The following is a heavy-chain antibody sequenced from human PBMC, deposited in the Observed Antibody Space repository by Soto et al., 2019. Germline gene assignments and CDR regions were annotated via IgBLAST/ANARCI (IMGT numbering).Heavy chain of an antibody. J-gene: IGHJ6*03. CDR2: INPSGGST. CDR3: ARDNCSGGSCYAPYYYYCYMDV. V-gene: IGHV1-46*04. CDR1: GYTFTSYY. Sequence: QVQLVQSGAEVKKPGASVKVSCKASGYTFTSYYMHWVRQAPGQGLEWMGIINPSGGSTSYAQKLLRRGTMTTDKSTSTGHMELSRLRSEDTDVYYGARDNCSGGSCYAPYYYYCYMDVWGKGTTVSV. D-gene: IGHD2-15*01.